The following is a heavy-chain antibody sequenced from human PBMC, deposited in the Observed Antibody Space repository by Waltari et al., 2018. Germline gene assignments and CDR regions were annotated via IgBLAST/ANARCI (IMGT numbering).Heavy chain of an antibody. V-gene: IGHV5-51*01. D-gene: IGHD3-3*01. CDR2: IYPEDSDT. CDR1: GYRFATFW. Sequence: EVQLVQSGAEVKKPGESLKISGEGLGYRFATFWIGWVRQMPGKGLEWMGIIYPEDSDTRYSASFQGQVTISVDKSTSTVYLQWSSLKASDTATYYCARQSTRYYDFWTHPMYYYYGMDVWGQGTTVTVSS. J-gene: IGHJ6*02. CDR3: ARQSTRYYDFWTHPMYYYYGMDV.